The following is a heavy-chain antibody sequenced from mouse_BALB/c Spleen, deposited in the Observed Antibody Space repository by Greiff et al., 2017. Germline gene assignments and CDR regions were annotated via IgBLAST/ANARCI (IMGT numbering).Heavy chain of an antibody. D-gene: IGHD2-14*01. CDR1: GFTFSSYT. CDR3: ASRVGGVRGYFDY. V-gene: IGHV5-12-2*01. Sequence: EVNLVESGGGLVQPGGSLKLSCAASGFTFSSYTMSWVRQTPEKRLEWVAYISNGGGSTYYPDTVKGRFTISRDNAKNTLYLQMSSLTSEDTAMYYCASRVGGVRGYFDYWGQGTTLTVSS. J-gene: IGHJ2*01. CDR2: ISNGGGST.